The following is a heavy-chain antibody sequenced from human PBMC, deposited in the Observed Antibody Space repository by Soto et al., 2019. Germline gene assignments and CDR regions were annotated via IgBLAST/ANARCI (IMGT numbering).Heavy chain of an antibody. CDR2: ISGSDGRT. D-gene: IGHD3-10*01. J-gene: IGHJ4*02. V-gene: IGHV3-23*01. Sequence: EVQLLESGGGLVQPGGSLRLSCATSGFTFSTYAMSWVRQAPGKGLEWVSTISGSDGRTYYADSVRSRFTTSRDNSKNALYLRMNSLRAEDTSIYDCAKDTVRFGEFDYWGQGTLVTVSS. CDR3: AKDTVRFGEFDY. CDR1: GFTFSTYA.